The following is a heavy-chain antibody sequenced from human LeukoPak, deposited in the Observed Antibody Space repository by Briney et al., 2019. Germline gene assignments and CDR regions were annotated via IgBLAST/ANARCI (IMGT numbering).Heavy chain of an antibody. J-gene: IGHJ4*02. V-gene: IGHV4-34*01. Sequence: PSETLSLTCAVYGGSFSGYYWSWIRQPPGKGLEWIGEINHSGSTNYNPSLKSRVTISVDTSKNQFSLKLSSVTAADTAVYYCARGRLRAALGYWGQGTLVTVSS. CDR2: INHSGST. CDR1: GGSFSGYY. CDR3: ARGRLRAALGY. D-gene: IGHD6-13*01.